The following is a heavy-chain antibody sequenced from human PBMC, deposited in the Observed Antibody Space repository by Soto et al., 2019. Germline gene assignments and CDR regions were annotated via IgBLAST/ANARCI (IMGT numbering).Heavy chain of an antibody. J-gene: IGHJ3*02. CDR2: ISGSGGAT. Sequence: EVQLLESGGGLVQPGGSLRLSCAASGFTFSSYAMSWVRQAPGKGLEWVSGISGSGGATYYADSMKGRFTISRDNSKNTLYLQMNSLRAEDTAVYYCSRDRYCSGGSCYSEWAFDIWGQGTMVTVSS. D-gene: IGHD2-15*01. CDR3: SRDRYCSGGSCYSEWAFDI. CDR1: GFTFSSYA. V-gene: IGHV3-23*01.